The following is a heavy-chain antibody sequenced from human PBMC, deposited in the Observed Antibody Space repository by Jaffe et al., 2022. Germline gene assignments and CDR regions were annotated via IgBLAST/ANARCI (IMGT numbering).Heavy chain of an antibody. J-gene: IGHJ4*02. CDR2: INPNSGGT. CDR3: ARDPPSIVVVVAATPGDY. V-gene: IGHV1-2*02. CDR1: GYTFTGYY. Sequence: QVQLVQSGAEVKKPGASVKVSCKASGYTFTGYYMHWVRQAPGQGLEWMGWINPNSGGTNYAQKFQGRVTMTRDTSISTAYMELSRLRSDDTAVYYCARDPPSIVVVVAATPGDYWGQGTLVTVSS. D-gene: IGHD2-15*01.